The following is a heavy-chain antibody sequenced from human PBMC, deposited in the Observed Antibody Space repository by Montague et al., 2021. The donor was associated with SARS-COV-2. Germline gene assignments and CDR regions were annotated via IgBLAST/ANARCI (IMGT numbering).Heavy chain of an antibody. CDR3: ARGAVACPFDY. Sequence: SLRLSCAASGFPFGYYGMNWVRQVPGKGLEWVSDINWNGKSICYTNSVKGRFTISRDNAKKSLYLQMSRLRAEDTALYYCARGAVACPFDYWGQGALVTVS. CDR2: INWNGKSI. CDR1: GFPFGYYG. D-gene: IGHD6-19*01. J-gene: IGHJ4*02. V-gene: IGHV3-20*04.